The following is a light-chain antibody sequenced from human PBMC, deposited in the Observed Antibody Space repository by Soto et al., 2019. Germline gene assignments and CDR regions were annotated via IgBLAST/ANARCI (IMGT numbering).Light chain of an antibody. V-gene: IGKV1-27*01. CDR1: QDIGHS. CDR2: GAS. Sequence: DSQMTQSPSSLSTAVGDRVTFTCRASQDIGHSLAWYQQKPGKPIQLLIYGASTLHSGVPSRFSGSGSGTDFTLTISSLQPEDVATYYCQKYDSAPLTAGGGAKVDI. CDR3: QKYDSAPLT. J-gene: IGKJ4*01.